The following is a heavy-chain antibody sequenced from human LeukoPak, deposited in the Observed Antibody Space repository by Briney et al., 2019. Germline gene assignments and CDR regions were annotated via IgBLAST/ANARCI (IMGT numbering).Heavy chain of an antibody. V-gene: IGHV1-2*02. CDR3: ARDLRDYVVLDY. D-gene: IGHD4-17*01. J-gene: IGHJ4*02. Sequence: ASVEVSCKASGYTFTGYYMHWVRQAPGQGLEWMGWINPNSGGTNYAQKFQGRVTMTRDTSISTAYMELSRLRSDDTAVYYCARDLRDYVVLDYWGQGTLVTVSS. CDR2: INPNSGGT. CDR1: GYTFTGYY.